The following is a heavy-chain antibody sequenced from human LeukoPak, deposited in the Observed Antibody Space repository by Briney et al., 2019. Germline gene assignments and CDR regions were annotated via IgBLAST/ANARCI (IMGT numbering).Heavy chain of an antibody. CDR1: GFTLSSYA. Sequence: GGSLRLSCAASGFTLSSYAMSWVRQAPGKGLEWVSAISGSGGSTYYADSVKGRFTISRDNSKNTLYLQMSSLRAEDTAVYYCAKGLLWFREFDYWGQGTLVTVSS. CDR2: ISGSGGST. V-gene: IGHV3-23*01. CDR3: AKGLLWFREFDY. J-gene: IGHJ4*02. D-gene: IGHD3-10*01.